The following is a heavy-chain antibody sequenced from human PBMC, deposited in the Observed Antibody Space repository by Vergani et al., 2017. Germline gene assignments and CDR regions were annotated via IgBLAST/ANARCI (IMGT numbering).Heavy chain of an antibody. J-gene: IGHJ5*02. Sequence: QVQLVQSGAEVKKPGSPVKVSCKASGGTFSSYAISWVRQAPGQGLEWMGRIIPIFGTANYAQKFQGRVTITADESTSTAYMELSSLRSEDTAVYYCAREKPLGIAVADINWFDPWGQGTLVTVSS. CDR2: IIPIFGTA. CDR1: GGTFSSYA. CDR3: AREKPLGIAVADINWFDP. D-gene: IGHD6-19*01. V-gene: IGHV1-69*13.